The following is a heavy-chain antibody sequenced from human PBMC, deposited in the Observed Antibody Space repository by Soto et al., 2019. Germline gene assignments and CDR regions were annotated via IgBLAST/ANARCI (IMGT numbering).Heavy chain of an antibody. V-gene: IGHV1-2*04. Sequence: ASVKVSCKASGYTFTGYYMHWVRQAPGQGLEWTGWINPNSGGTNYAQKFQGWVTMTRDTSISTAYMELSRLRSDDTAAYYCAREHSSRWRLDYWGQGTLVTVSS. D-gene: IGHD6-13*01. CDR1: GYTFTGYY. J-gene: IGHJ4*02. CDR3: AREHSSRWRLDY. CDR2: INPNSGGT.